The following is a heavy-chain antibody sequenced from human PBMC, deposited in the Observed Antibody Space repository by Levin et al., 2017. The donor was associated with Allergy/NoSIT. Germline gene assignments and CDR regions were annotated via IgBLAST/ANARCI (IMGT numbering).Heavy chain of an antibody. V-gene: IGHV3-21*01. Sequence: GESLKISCAASGFTFSSYSMNWVRQAPGKGLEWVSSISSSSSYIYYADSVKGRFTISRDNAKNSLYLQMNSLRAEDTAVYYCARVKGLSGYDYTVYDYWGQGTLVTVSS. D-gene: IGHD5-12*01. J-gene: IGHJ4*02. CDR2: ISSSSSYI. CDR3: ARVKGLSGYDYTVYDY. CDR1: GFTFSSYS.